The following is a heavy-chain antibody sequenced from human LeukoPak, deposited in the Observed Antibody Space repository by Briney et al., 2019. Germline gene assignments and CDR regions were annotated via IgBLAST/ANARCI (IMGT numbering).Heavy chain of an antibody. CDR3: ARDGMSDYDYFDY. V-gene: IGHV3-11*05. J-gene: IGHJ4*02. CDR1: GFTFSDYY. Sequence: GGSLRLSCAASGFTFSDYYMSWIRQAPGKGLEWVSYISSSTSYTNYADSVKGRFTISRDNAKNPLYLHMNSLRAEDTAVYYCARDGMSDYDYFDYWGQGTLVTVSS. D-gene: IGHD5-12*01. CDR2: ISSSTSYT.